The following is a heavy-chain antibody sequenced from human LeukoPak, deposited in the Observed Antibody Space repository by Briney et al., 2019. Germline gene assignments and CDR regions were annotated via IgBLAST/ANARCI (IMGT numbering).Heavy chain of an antibody. V-gene: IGHV4-34*01. J-gene: IGHJ4*02. CDR2: INHSGST. CDR1: GGSFSGYY. D-gene: IGHD3-22*01. CDR3: ARGSDSSGYYYARLKTNFDY. Sequence: PSETLSLTRAVYGGSFSGYYWSWIRQPPGKGLEWIGEINHSGSTNYNPSLKSRVTISVDTSKNQFSLKLSSVTAADTAVYYCARGSDSSGYYYARLKTNFDYWGQGTLVTVSS.